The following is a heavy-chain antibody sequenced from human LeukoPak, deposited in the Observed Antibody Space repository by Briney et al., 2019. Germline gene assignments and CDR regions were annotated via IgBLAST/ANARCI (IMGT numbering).Heavy chain of an antibody. CDR2: IYPVNSDT. CDR1: GYSFTTYW. J-gene: IGHJ4*02. V-gene: IGHV5-51*01. CDR3: ARQRTSSYYDY. D-gene: IGHD1-14*01. Sequence: GESLKISCKLSGYSFTTYWIGWVRQMPGKGLEWMGIIYPVNSDTRYSPSFQGQVTISVDKSIRIAYLQWSSLKASDSAMYYCARQRTSSYYDYWGQGTLVTVSS.